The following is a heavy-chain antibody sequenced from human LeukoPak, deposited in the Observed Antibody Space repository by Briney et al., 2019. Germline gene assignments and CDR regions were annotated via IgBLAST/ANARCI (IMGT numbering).Heavy chain of an antibody. J-gene: IGHJ4*02. Sequence: GGSLRLSCAASGFTFDDYAMHWVRQAPGKGLEWVSLISGDGGSTYYADSVKGRFTISRDNNKNSLYLQMNSLRTEDTALYYCAKDSGSYYHPFFDYWGQGTLVTVSS. V-gene: IGHV3-43*02. CDR1: GFTFDDYA. CDR3: AKDSGSYYHPFFDY. D-gene: IGHD1-26*01. CDR2: ISGDGGST.